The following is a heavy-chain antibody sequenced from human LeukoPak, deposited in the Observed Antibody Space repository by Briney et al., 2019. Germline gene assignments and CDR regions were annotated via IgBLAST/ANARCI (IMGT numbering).Heavy chain of an antibody. Sequence: PGGSLRLSCAASGFTFSSYSMNWVRQAPGRGLEWVSSISSSSSYIYYADSVKGRFTISRDNAKNSLYLQMNSLRAEDTAVYYCARGSMVRDPVGYWGQGTLVTVSS. D-gene: IGHD3-10*01. J-gene: IGHJ4*02. V-gene: IGHV3-21*01. CDR3: ARGSMVRDPVGY. CDR2: ISSSSSYI. CDR1: GFTFSSYS.